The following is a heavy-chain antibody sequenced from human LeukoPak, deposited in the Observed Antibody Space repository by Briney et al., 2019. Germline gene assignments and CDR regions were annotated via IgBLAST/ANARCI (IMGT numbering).Heavy chain of an antibody. Sequence: HPGGSLRLSCAASGFTFDDYAMHWVRQAPGKGLEWVSGITWNSGSIGYADSVKGRFTISRDNAKNSLYLQMNSLRAEDTALYYCAKTGPTTYYCDYWGQGTLVTVSS. CDR2: ITWNSGSI. CDR1: GFTFDDYA. D-gene: IGHD5-12*01. V-gene: IGHV3-9*01. J-gene: IGHJ4*02. CDR3: AKTGPTTYYCDY.